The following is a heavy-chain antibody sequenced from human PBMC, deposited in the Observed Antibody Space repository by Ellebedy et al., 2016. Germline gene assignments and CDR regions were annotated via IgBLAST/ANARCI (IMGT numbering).Heavy chain of an antibody. Sequence: GSLRLSCTVSGGSISSNTYSWGWIRQPPGTGLEWIGTIYYSGNTYYNPSLKSRVTISVDTSKNQFSLKLSSVTAADTAVYYCARDSVGATYFDYWGQGTLVTVSS. J-gene: IGHJ4*02. V-gene: IGHV4-39*07. CDR1: GGSISSNTYS. CDR2: IYYSGNT. CDR3: ARDSVGATYFDY. D-gene: IGHD1-26*01.